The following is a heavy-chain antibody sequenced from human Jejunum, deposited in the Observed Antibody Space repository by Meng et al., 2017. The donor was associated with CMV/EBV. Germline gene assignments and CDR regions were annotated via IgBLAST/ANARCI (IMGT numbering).Heavy chain of an antibody. D-gene: IGHD1-20*01. J-gene: IGHJ4*02. CDR2: INPKSGDT. V-gene: IGHV1-2*06. CDR3: ARVRSRYNWNDDAF. CDR1: GYTFTDYY. Sequence: GYTFTDYYVHWLRQAPGQGLEWMGHINPKSGDTNYAQKFQGRITMTRNTSINTSYMELSSLRFDDAAHYFCARVRSRYNWNDDAFWGQGTLVTVSS.